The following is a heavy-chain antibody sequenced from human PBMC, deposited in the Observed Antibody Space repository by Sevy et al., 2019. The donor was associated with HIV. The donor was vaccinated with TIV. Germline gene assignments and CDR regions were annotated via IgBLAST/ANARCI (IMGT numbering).Heavy chain of an antibody. CDR1: GGTFSSYG. CDR3: AREGGNGWYYFDY. CDR2: IIPILGTV. J-gene: IGHJ4*02. D-gene: IGHD6-19*01. Sequence: ASVKVSCKASGGTFSSYGISWVRHAPGQGLEWMGGIIPILGTVNYAQKFQGRVTITADESTKTAYMELSSLRSEDTAVYYCAREGGNGWYYFDYWGQETLVTVSS. V-gene: IGHV1-69*13.